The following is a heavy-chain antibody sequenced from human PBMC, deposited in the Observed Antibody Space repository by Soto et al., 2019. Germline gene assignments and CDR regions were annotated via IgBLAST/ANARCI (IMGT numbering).Heavy chain of an antibody. V-gene: IGHV3-43*01. CDR1: GFTFDDYT. CDR3: ASAYYYDSSGYPGY. Sequence: GGSLRLSCAASGFTFDDYTMHWVRQAPGKGLEWVSLISWDGGSTYYADSVKGRFTISRDNSKNSLYLQMNSLRTEDTALYYCASAYYYDSSGYPGYWGQGTLVTVPS. CDR2: ISWDGGST. J-gene: IGHJ4*02. D-gene: IGHD3-22*01.